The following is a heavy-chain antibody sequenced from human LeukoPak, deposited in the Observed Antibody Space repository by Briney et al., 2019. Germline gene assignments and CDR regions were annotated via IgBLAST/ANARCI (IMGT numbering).Heavy chain of an antibody. J-gene: IGHJ4*02. V-gene: IGHV1-8*02. D-gene: IGHD3-10*01. CDR2: MNPYSDNT. CDR1: GYTFTSYG. CDR3: VRSSSLVRGVILLTSDHHGTH. Sequence: ASVKVSCKASGYTFTSYGISWVRQAPGQGLEWMAWMNPYSDNTGYLQKFRGRLTMTRDISIGTAYMELSSLGSEDTAVYYCVRSSSLVRGVILLTSDHHGTHWGQGTLVTVTS.